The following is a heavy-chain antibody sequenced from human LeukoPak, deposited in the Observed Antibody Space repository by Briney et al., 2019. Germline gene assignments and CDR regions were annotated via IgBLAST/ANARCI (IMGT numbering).Heavy chain of an antibody. CDR1: GFTFSSHW. V-gene: IGHV3-7*01. Sequence: GGSLRLSCAASGFTFSSHWMSWVRQAPGKGLEWVANIKQDGSEKYYVDSVKGRFTISRDNAKNSLYLQMNSLRAEDTALYYCVREYDWGQGTLVTVSS. CDR2: IKQDGSEK. J-gene: IGHJ4*02. CDR3: VREYD.